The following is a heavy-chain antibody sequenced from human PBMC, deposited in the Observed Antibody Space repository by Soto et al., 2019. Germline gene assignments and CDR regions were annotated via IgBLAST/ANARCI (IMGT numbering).Heavy chain of an antibody. V-gene: IGHV3-23*01. D-gene: IGHD2-2*01. Sequence: QAGGSLRLSCAASGFTFSSYAMSWVRQAPGKGLEWVSAISGSGGSTYYADSVKGRFTISRDNSKNTLYLQMNSLRAEDTAVYYCAKAVPADSSAPSCFDYWGQGTLVTVSS. J-gene: IGHJ4*02. CDR3: AKAVPADSSAPSCFDY. CDR2: ISGSGGST. CDR1: GFTFSSYA.